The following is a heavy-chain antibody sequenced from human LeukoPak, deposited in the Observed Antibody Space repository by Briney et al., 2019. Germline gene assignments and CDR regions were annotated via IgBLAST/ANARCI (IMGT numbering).Heavy chain of an antibody. V-gene: IGHV4-59*01. D-gene: IGHD2-15*01. CDR2: IDHSGST. CDR1: GGSFSSYY. CDR3: ARLGYCSGGSCYLLGWFDP. J-gene: IGHJ5*02. Sequence: SETLSLTCTVSGGSFSSYYWTWIRQPPGKGLEWIGYIDHSGSTNYNPSLKSRVSISSDTSKNQFSLELSSVTAADTAVYYCARLGYCSGGSCYLLGWFDPWGQGTLVTVSS.